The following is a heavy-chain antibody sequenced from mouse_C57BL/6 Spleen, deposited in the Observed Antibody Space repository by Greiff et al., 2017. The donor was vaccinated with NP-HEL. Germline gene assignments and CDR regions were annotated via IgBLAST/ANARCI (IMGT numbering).Heavy chain of an antibody. CDR1: GYTFTSYW. D-gene: IGHD2-5*01. CDR2: IHPNSGST. CDR3: ARRYYSNYVGYFDV. J-gene: IGHJ1*03. Sequence: QVQLQQSGAELVKPGASVKLSCKASGYTFTSYWMHWVKQRPGQGLEWIGMIHPNSGSTNYNEKFKSKATLTVDKSSSTAYMQLSSRTSEDSAVYYCARRYYSNYVGYFDVWGTGTTVTVSS. V-gene: IGHV1-64*01.